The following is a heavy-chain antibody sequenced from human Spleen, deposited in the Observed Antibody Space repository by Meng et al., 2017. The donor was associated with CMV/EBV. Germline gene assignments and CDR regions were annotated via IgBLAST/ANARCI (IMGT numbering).Heavy chain of an antibody. V-gene: IGHV3-11*04. J-gene: IGHJ6*02. D-gene: IGHD1-26*01. Sequence: GGSLRLSCVASTITFSDKYMTCIRQAPGRGLECVSNTGTIGSPIYYADSVKGRSTGSRDNTKNSLSLQMNSLRTEDTAVYWCARDSPATNYGMDVWGQGTTVTVSS. CDR2: TGTIGSPI. CDR3: ARDSPATNYGMDV. CDR1: TITFSDKY.